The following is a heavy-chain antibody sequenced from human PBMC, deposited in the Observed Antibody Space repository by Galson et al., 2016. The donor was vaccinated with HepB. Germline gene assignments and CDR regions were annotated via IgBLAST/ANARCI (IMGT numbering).Heavy chain of an antibody. Sequence: SLRLSCAVSGLDFRRYWMHWVRQTPGKGLVWVSRINADGTTTGYADSVKGRFTISRDDAKNTLYLQMNTLRVEDTAVYYCARVHYDYGSPSCIDSWGRGILVTVS. J-gene: IGHJ5*01. CDR3: ARVHYDYGSPSCIDS. CDR1: GLDFRRYW. V-gene: IGHV3-74*01. CDR2: INADGTTT. D-gene: IGHD3-10*01.